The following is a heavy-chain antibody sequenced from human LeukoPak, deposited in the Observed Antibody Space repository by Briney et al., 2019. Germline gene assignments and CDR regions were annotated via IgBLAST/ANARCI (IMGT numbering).Heavy chain of an antibody. D-gene: IGHD4-11*01. J-gene: IGHJ6*03. V-gene: IGHV1-69*06. CDR2: IIPMFGSA. CDR3: ARMMRGFTVTYYQYYTDV. Sequence: SVKVSCKASGGTFSSYTITWVRQAPGQGLEWMGGIIPMFGSANYAQKFHGRVTITADKSTSTAYMELSGLRSDDTAVYYCARMMRGFTVTYYQYYTDVWGKGTTVTVSS. CDR1: GGTFSSYT.